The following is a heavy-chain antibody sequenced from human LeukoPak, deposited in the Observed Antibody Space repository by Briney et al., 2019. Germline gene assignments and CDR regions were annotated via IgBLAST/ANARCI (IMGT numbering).Heavy chain of an antibody. V-gene: IGHV3-9*01. J-gene: IGHJ4*02. CDR3: AKDIRAVAGTGLDY. Sequence: GGSLRLSCAASGFTFDDYAMHWVRQAPGKGLEGVSGISWNSGSIGYADSVKGRFTISRDNAKNSLYLQMNSLRAEDTALYYCAKDIRAVAGTGLDYWGQGTLVTVSS. CDR1: GFTFDDYA. CDR2: ISWNSGSI. D-gene: IGHD6-19*01.